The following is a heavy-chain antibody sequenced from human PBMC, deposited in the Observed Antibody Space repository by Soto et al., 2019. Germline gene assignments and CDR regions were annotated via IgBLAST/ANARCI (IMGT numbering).Heavy chain of an antibody. J-gene: IGHJ6*02. CDR1: GGTFSSYA. CDR2: IIPIFGTA. D-gene: IGHD2-21*02. V-gene: IGHV1-69*06. Sequence: SVKVSYKASGGTFSSYAISWVRQAPGQGLEWMGGIIPIFGTANYAQKFQGRVTITADKSTSTAYMELSSLRSEDTAVYYCARGKYCGGDCLGYYYGMDVWGQGTTVTVSS. CDR3: ARGKYCGGDCLGYYYGMDV.